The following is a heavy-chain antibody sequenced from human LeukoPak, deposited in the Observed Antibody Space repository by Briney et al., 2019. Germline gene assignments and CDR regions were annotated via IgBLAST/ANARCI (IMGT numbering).Heavy chain of an antibody. CDR1: GYTFTSYG. CDR2: ISAYNGNT. V-gene: IGHV1-18*04. CDR3: ARPMTTVTTTGDNWFDP. D-gene: IGHD4-11*01. J-gene: IGHJ5*02. Sequence: GASVKVSCKASGYTFTSYGISWVRQAPGQGLEWMGWISAYNGNTNYAQKLQGRVTMTTDTSTSTAYMELRSLRSDDTAVYYCARPMTTVTTTGDNWFDPWGQGTLVTVSS.